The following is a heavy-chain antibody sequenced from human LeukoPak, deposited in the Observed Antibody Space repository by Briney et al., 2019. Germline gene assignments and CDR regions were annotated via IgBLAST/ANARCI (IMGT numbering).Heavy chain of an antibody. V-gene: IGHV4-34*01. CDR3: ARSISYYYYYYMDV. J-gene: IGHJ6*03. CDR2: INHSGST. Sequence: SETLSLTCAVYGGSFSGYYWSWIRQPPGMGLEWIGEINHSGSTNYNPSLKSRVTISVDTSKNQFSLKLSSVTAADTAVYYCARSISYYYYYYMDVWGKGTTVTVSS. CDR1: GGSFSGYY.